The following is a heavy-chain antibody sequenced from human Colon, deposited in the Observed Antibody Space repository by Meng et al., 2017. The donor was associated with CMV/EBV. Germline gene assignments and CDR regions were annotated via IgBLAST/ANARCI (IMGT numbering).Heavy chain of an antibody. J-gene: IGHJ5*02. CDR2: INPSVGTN. D-gene: IGHD2-8*02. Sequence: ASVKVSCKASGYTLTSYYIHWVRQSPGQGLEWMGTINPSVGTNSHGQKFQGRVTLTRDTSTSTVYMELSSLRSEDTALYYCARGYSAGGESPLGPWGQGTLVTVSS. CDR3: ARGYSAGGESPLGP. V-gene: IGHV1-46*01. CDR1: GYTLTSYY.